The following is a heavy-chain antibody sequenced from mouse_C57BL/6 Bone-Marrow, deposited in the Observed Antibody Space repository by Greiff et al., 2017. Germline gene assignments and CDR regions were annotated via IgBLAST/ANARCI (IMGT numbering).Heavy chain of an antibody. CDR2: IDPEDGDT. CDR3: TPITTVVATDGWYFDV. Sequence: EVHLQQSGAELVRPGASVKLSCTASGFNIKDYYMHWVKQRPEQGLEWIGRIDPEDGDTEYAPKFQGKATMTADTSSNTAYLQLSSLTSEDTAVYYCTPITTVVATDGWYFDVWGTGTTVTVSS. D-gene: IGHD1-1*01. J-gene: IGHJ1*03. V-gene: IGHV14-1*01. CDR1: GFNIKDYY.